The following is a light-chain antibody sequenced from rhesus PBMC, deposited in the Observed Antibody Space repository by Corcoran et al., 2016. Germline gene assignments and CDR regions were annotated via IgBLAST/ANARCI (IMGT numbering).Light chain of an antibody. CDR3: SSSASSNTFI. J-gene: IGLJ1*01. CDR1: SSDIGAYNR. Sequence: AAPTQSPSVSGSPGQSVTVSCTGTSSDIGAYNRVSWYQVYPGKAPKVMIYEVIKRPSGVSDRFSGSKSGNTASLTISGLQAEDEADYYCSSSASSNTFIFGSGTRLTVL. CDR2: EVI. V-gene: IGLV2-13*03.